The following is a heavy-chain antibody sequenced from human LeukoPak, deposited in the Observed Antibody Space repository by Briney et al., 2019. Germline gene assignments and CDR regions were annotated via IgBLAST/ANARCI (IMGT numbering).Heavy chain of an antibody. CDR1: GFSFSSYW. D-gene: IGHD3-10*01. CDR3: ARLSAYYYGSFFYYYMDV. Sequence: GGSLRLSCEGSGFSFSSYWMTWVRQSPGKGPEWVANIKQDESERYTVDSVKGRFTISRDNAKNSVYLHMNNLRAEDTALYYCARLSAYYYGSFFYYYMDVWGKGTTVTISS. J-gene: IGHJ6*03. V-gene: IGHV3-7*01. CDR2: IKQDESER.